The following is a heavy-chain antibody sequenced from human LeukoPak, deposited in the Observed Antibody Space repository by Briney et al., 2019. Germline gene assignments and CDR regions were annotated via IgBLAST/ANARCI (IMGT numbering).Heavy chain of an antibody. J-gene: IGHJ4*02. D-gene: IGHD7-27*01. CDR1: GFTFSSYA. V-gene: IGHV3-30-3*01. Sequence: GRSLRLSCAASGFTFSSYAMHWVRQAPGKGLEWVAVISYDGSNKYYADSVKGRFTISRDTAKNSLYLQMNSLTAEDTAMYFCGRGHWGLDYWGQGTLVTVSA. CDR2: ISYDGSNK. CDR3: GRGHWGLDY.